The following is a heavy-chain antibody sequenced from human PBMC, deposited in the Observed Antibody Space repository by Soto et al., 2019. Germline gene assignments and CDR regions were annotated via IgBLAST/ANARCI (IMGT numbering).Heavy chain of an antibody. D-gene: IGHD3-3*01. J-gene: IGHJ4*02. Sequence: EVQLLESGGGLVQPGGSLRLSCAASGFTFSSYAMSWVRQAPGKGLEWVSAISGSGGSTYYADSVKGRFTISRDNSKNTLYLQMNSLRAEDTAAYYCAKVTYYDFWSGYHHFDYWGQGTLVTVSS. CDR2: ISGSGGST. CDR3: AKVTYYDFWSGYHHFDY. CDR1: GFTFSSYA. V-gene: IGHV3-23*01.